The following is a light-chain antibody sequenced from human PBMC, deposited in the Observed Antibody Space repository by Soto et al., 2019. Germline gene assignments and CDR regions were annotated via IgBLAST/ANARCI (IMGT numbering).Light chain of an antibody. V-gene: IGLV1-40*01. J-gene: IGLJ3*02. CDR1: SSNIGAGYD. Sequence: QPVLTQPPSVSGAPGQRVTISCTGSSSNIGAGYDVHWYQQFPGTAPKLLIYGNSNRPSGVPDRFSGSKSGTSASLAITGLQAEDESEYYCQSYDSSLSGSVFGGGTKLTVL. CDR2: GNS. CDR3: QSYDSSLSGSV.